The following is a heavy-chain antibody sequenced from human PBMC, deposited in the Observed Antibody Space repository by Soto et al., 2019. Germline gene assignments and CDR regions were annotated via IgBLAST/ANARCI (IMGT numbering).Heavy chain of an antibody. J-gene: IGHJ6*02. CDR2: INHSGST. CDR1: GGAFIGYS. CDR3: ARLSITMVRGVPPHMDV. Sequence: PSETLSLTCVVYGGAFIGYSCSFSRQPACKGLEWIGEINHSGSTNYNPSLKSRVTISVDTSKNQFSLKLSSVTAADTAVFYCARLSITMVRGVPPHMDVWGQGTTVTVSS. D-gene: IGHD3-10*01. V-gene: IGHV4-34*01.